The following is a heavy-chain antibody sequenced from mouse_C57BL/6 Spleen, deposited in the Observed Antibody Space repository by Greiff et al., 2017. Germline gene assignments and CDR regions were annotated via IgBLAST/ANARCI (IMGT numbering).Heavy chain of an antibody. V-gene: IGHV1-50*01. CDR2: IDPSDSYT. CDR1: GYTFTSYW. CDR3: ASVNYGRNYYFDY. D-gene: IGHD1-1*01. Sequence: QVQLQQPGAELVKPGASVKLSCKASGYTFTSYWMQWVKQRPGQGLEWIGEIDPSDSYTNYNQKFKGKATVTVDTSSSTAYMQLSSLTSEDSAVYYCASVNYGRNYYFDYWGQGTTLTVSS. J-gene: IGHJ2*01.